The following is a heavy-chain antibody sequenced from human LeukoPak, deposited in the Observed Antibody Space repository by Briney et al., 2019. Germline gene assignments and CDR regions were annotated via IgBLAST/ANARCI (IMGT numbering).Heavy chain of an antibody. CDR1: GFTFRSYG. J-gene: IGHJ3*02. CDR2: ISGSGGST. CDR3: AKDLEKYSGSYLGAFDI. V-gene: IGHV3-23*01. Sequence: PGGSLRLSCAASGFTFRSYGMSWVRQAPGKGLEWVSAISGSGGSTYYADSVRGRFTISRDNSKNTLHLQLNSLRAEDTAVYYCAKDLEKYSGSYLGAFDIWGQGTMVTVSS. D-gene: IGHD1-26*01.